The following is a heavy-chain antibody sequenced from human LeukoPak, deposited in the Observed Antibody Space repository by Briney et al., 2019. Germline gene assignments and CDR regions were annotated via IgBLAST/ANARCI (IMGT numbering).Heavy chain of an antibody. D-gene: IGHD6-19*01. CDR1: GFTFSSYA. Sequence: QTGGSLRLSCAASGFTFSSYAMSWVRQAPGKGLEWVSVIYSGGSTYYADSVKGRFTISRDNSKNTLYLQMNSLRAEDTAVYYCARDRIYSSGWYYFDYWGQGTLVTVSS. J-gene: IGHJ4*02. CDR3: ARDRIYSSGWYYFDY. CDR2: IYSGGST. V-gene: IGHV3-53*01.